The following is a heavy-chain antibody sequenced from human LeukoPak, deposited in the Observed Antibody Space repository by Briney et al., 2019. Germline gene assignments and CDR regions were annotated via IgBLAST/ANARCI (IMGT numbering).Heavy chain of an antibody. V-gene: IGHV1-8*01. J-gene: IGHJ6*03. CDR3: ARGPYCSGGSCYPLRYYYYMDV. D-gene: IGHD2-15*01. Sequence: ASVKVSCKASGYTFTSYDINWVRQATGQGLEWMGWMNPNSGNTGYAQKFQGRVTMTRNTSTSTAYMELSSLRSEDTAVYYCARGPYCSGGSCYPLRYYYYMDVWGKGTTVTVSS. CDR1: GYTFTSYD. CDR2: MNPNSGNT.